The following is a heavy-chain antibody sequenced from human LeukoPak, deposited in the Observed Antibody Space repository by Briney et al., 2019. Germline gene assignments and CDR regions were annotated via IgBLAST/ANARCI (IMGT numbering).Heavy chain of an antibody. Sequence: SETLSLTCTVSGGSISSSSYYWGWIRQPPGKGLEWIGTIHYRGSAYYNPSLRSRVTISVDTSKNQFSVKLTSVTAADTAVYYCARGNNYDSSGYFDYWGQGTLVTVSS. J-gene: IGHJ4*02. CDR1: GGSISSSSYY. V-gene: IGHV4-39*07. CDR2: IHYRGSA. CDR3: ARGNNYDSSGYFDY. D-gene: IGHD3-22*01.